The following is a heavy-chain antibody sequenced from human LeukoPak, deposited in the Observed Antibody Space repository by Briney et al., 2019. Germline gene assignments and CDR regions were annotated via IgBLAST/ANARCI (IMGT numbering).Heavy chain of an antibody. D-gene: IGHD3-10*01. J-gene: IGHJ4*02. V-gene: IGHV3-30*02. CDR2: IRYDGSNK. CDR3: AKDPADGSGSYYLDY. Sequence: GGSLRLSCAASGFTFSSYGMHWVRQAPGKGLEWVAFIRYDGSNKYYADSVKGRFTISRDNSKNTLYLQVNSLRAEDTAVYYCAKDPADGSGSYYLDYWGQGTLVTVSS. CDR1: GFTFSSYG.